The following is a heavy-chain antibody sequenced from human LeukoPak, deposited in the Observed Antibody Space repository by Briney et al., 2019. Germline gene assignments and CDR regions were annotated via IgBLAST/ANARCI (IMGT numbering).Heavy chain of an antibody. Sequence: GGSLRLSCAASGFTFSSYAMSWVRQAPGKGLELVSAISGSGGSTYYADSVKGRFTISRDNPKNTLYLQMNSLRAEDTAVYYCAKGNTYYYGSGSNYFDYWGQGTLVTVSS. D-gene: IGHD3-10*01. CDR1: GFTFSSYA. CDR2: ISGSGGST. V-gene: IGHV3-23*01. J-gene: IGHJ4*02. CDR3: AKGNTYYYGSGSNYFDY.